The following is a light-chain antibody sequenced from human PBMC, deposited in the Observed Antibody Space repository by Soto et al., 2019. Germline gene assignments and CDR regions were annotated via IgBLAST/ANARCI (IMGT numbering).Light chain of an antibody. CDR2: AAD. Sequence: DVQLTQSPSPLSASVGDTVTITCRASQSITNYLTWFQQKPGKAPSLLIFAADNLQDGVPSRFSGSGSGRDFSLTISSLQPEDFATYYCQQSYDMPWTFGQGTKVDIK. V-gene: IGKV1-39*01. J-gene: IGKJ1*01. CDR3: QQSYDMPWT. CDR1: QSITNY.